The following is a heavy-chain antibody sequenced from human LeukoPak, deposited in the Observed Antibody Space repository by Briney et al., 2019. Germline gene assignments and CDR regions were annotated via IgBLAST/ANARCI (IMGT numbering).Heavy chain of an antibody. J-gene: IGHJ6*02. CDR2: ISSSGSTT. V-gene: IGHV3-11*01. CDR1: EFLFSDYY. D-gene: IGHD3-10*01. CDR3: ARDFEVAAYYYYYGMDV. Sequence: GGSLRLSCAASEFLFSDYYMTWIRQAPGKGEEWVSYISSSGSTTHYADYVMGRFTISRDNAKNSLYLQMNSLRAEDTAVYYCARDFEVAAYYYYYGMDVWGQGTTVTVSS.